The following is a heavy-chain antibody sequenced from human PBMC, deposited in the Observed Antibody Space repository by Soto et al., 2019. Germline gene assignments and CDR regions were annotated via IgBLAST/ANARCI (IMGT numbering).Heavy chain of an antibody. D-gene: IGHD1-26*01. CDR1: GGTFSSYA. CDR2: LIPIFGTA. J-gene: IGHJ6*02. Sequence: ASVKVSCKAAGGTFSSYAISWVRQAPGQGLEWMGGLIPIFGTANYAQKFQGRVTITADESTSTAYMELSSLRSEDTAVYYCGGIVGATFYYGMDGWGQGPPVTVPS. CDR3: GGIVGATFYYGMDG. V-gene: IGHV1-69*13.